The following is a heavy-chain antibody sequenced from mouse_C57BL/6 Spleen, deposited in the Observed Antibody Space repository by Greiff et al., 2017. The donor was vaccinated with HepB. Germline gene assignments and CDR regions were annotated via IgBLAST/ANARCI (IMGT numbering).Heavy chain of an antibody. V-gene: IGHV1-54*01. CDR2: INPGSGGT. CDR1: GYAFTNYL. Sequence: VKLMESGAELVRPGTSVKVSCKASGYAFTNYLIEWVKQRPGQGLEWIGVINPGSGGTNYNEKFKGKATLTADKSSSTAYMQLSSLTSEDSAVYFCARDPDYWGQGTTLTVSS. CDR3: ARDPDY. J-gene: IGHJ2*01.